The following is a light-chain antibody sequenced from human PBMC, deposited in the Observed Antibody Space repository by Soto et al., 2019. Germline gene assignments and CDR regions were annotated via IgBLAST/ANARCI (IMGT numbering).Light chain of an antibody. Sequence: EIVLTQSPATLSLSPGERATLSCRASQSVSSYLAWYQQKPGQAPRLLIYDASNRATGIPARFSGSGSGTDFTLTISSLEPEDFAFYVCQQRRNRPPLYTFGQGTKLEIK. CDR2: DAS. V-gene: IGKV3-11*01. J-gene: IGKJ2*01. CDR3: QQRRNRPPLYT. CDR1: QSVSSY.